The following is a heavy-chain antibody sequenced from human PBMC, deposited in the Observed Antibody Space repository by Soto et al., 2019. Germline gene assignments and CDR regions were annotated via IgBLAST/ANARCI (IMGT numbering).Heavy chain of an antibody. D-gene: IGHD6-6*01. CDR2: FDPEDGET. V-gene: IGHV1-24*01. CDR1: GYTLTELS. Sequence: ASVKVSCKVSGYTLTELSMHWVRQAPGKGLEWMGGFDPEDGETIYAQKFQGRVTMTEDTSTDTAYMELSSLRSEDTAVYYCATVGPPQPPASIWFDPWGQGTLVTVSS. J-gene: IGHJ5*02. CDR3: ATVGPPQPPASIWFDP.